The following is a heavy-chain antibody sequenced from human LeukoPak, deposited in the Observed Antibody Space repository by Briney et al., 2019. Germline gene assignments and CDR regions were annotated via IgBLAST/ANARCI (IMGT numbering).Heavy chain of an antibody. D-gene: IGHD1-1*01. Sequence: SETLSLTCTVSGDSISSYYWSWIRQPPGKGLEWIGYIYYSGSTNYNPSLKSRVTISVDTSKNQFSPKLSSVTAADTAVYYCASGTTTDYLYMDVWGKGTTVTVSS. V-gene: IGHV4-59*01. J-gene: IGHJ6*03. CDR2: IYYSGST. CDR1: GDSISSYY. CDR3: ASGTTTDYLYMDV.